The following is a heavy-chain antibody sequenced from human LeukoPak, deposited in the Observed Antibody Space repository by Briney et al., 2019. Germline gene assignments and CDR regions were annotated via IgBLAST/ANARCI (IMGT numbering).Heavy chain of an antibody. J-gene: IGHJ4*02. CDR1: GFTFSSYA. CDR3: AKVPYSSSWYYFDY. V-gene: IGHV3-23*01. D-gene: IGHD6-13*01. CDR2: ISGSGGST. Sequence: GGSLRLSCAASGFTFSSYAMSWVRRAPGKGLEWVSAISGSGGSTYYADSVKGRFTISRDNSKNTLYLQMNSLRAEDTAVYYCAKVPYSSSWYYFDYWGQGTLVTVSS.